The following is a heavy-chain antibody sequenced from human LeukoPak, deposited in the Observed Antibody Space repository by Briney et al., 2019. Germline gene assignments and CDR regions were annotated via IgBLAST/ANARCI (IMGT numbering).Heavy chain of an antibody. V-gene: IGHV4-59*08. CDR1: GGSISSYY. J-gene: IGHJ6*03. CDR2: IYYSGST. Sequence: SETLSLTCTVSGGSISSYYWSWIRQPPGKGLEWIGYIYYSGSTNYNPSLKSRVTISVDTSKNQFSLKLSSVTAADTAVYYCARHRGIAAAGYYYYYVDVWGKGTTVTISS. D-gene: IGHD6-13*01. CDR3: ARHRGIAAAGYYYYYVDV.